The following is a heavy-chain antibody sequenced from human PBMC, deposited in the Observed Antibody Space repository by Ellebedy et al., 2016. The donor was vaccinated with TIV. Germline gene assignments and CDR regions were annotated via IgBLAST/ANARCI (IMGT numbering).Heavy chain of an antibody. CDR1: GYTFTSYY. J-gene: IGHJ6*03. CDR2: INPSGGST. Sequence: ASVKVSCXASGYTFTSYYMHWVRQAPGQGLEWMGIINPSGGSTSYAQKFQGRVTMTRDTSTSTVYMELSSLRSEDTAVYYCAREGYSYGLEYYYYYYMDVWGKGTTVTVSS. CDR3: AREGYSYGLEYYYYYYMDV. D-gene: IGHD5-18*01. V-gene: IGHV1-46*01.